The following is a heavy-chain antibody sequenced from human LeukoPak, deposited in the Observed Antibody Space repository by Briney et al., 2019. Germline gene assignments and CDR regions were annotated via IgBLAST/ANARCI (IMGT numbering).Heavy chain of an antibody. V-gene: IGHV3-66*01. CDR1: GFTVSSNY. CDR2: IYSGGST. D-gene: IGHD4-17*01. J-gene: IGHJ6*02. Sequence: PGGSLRLSCAASGFTVSSNYMSWVRQAPGKGLERVSVIYSGGSTYYADSVKGRFTISRDNSKNTLYLQMNSLRAEDTAVYYCARDRRLRRSYGMDVWGQGTTVTVSS. CDR3: ARDRRLRRSYGMDV.